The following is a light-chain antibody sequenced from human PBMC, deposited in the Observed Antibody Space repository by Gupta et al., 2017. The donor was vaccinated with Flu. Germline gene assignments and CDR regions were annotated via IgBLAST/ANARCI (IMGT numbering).Light chain of an antibody. CDR1: KLGSKY. V-gene: IGLV3-1*01. CDR2: ADD. J-gene: IGLJ3*02. Sequence: SYALTQPPSVSVSPRQTATITCSGDKLGSKYVCWYQQKPGQPPVLVIYADDKRPSGIPERFSGSNSGNTATLTISGTQAVDEGDYYWHTWDSSTVVFGGGTKLTVL. CDR3: HTWDSSTVV.